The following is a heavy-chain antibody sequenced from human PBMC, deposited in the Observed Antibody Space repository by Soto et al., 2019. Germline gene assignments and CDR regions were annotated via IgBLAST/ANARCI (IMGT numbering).Heavy chain of an antibody. D-gene: IGHD6-13*01. J-gene: IGHJ4*02. V-gene: IGHV3-48*04. CDR1: GFILSDCA. CDR2: ISSSSSVI. CDR3: ARGSSSSWYYFDY. Sequence: GGSLRLSCATSGFILSDCAMNWVRQAPGKGLEWVSYISSSSSVIDYADSVKGRFTISRDNAKNSLYLQMNSLRAEDTAVYYCARGSSSSWYYFDYWGQGTLVTVSS.